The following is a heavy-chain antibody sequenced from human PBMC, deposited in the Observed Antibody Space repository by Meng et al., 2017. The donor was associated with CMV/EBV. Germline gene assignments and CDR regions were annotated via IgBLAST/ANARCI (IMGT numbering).Heavy chain of an antibody. D-gene: IGHD2-2*01. V-gene: IGHV1-69*05. CDR3: ARDGTDCSSTSCRIDYYYYGMDV. CDR1: GGTFSSYA. J-gene: IGHJ6*02. CDR2: SIPIFGTA. Sequence: SVKVSCKASGGTFSSYAISWVRQAPGQGLEWMGGSIPIFGTANYAQKFQGRVTITTDESTSTAYMELSSLRPEDTAVYYCARDGTDCSSTSCRIDYYYYGMDVWGQGTTVTVSS.